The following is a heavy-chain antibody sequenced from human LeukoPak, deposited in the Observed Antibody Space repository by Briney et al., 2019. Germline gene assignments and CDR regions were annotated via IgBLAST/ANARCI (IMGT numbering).Heavy chain of an antibody. CDR1: GGSFSGYY. D-gene: IGHD3-10*01. CDR2: INHSGST. Sequence: KPSETLSLTCAVYGGSFSGYYWSWIRQPPGKGLEWIGEINHSGSTNYNPSLKSRVTISVDTSKNQFSLKVSSVTAADTAVYYCARVFDSGSQAYFYYMDVWGKGTTVTIFS. V-gene: IGHV4-34*01. J-gene: IGHJ6*03. CDR3: ARVFDSGSQAYFYYMDV.